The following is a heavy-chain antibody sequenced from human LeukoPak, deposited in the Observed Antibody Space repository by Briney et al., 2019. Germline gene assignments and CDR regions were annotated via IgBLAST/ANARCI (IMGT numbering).Heavy chain of an antibody. D-gene: IGHD1-26*01. V-gene: IGHV3-48*01. CDR1: GFTFTRHS. CDR3: ARDRGNSIVGADFDS. CDR2: IGIWNSPI. J-gene: IGHJ4*02. Sequence: GGSLRLSCAASGFTFTRHSMNWVRQAPGKGLEWVSFIGIWNSPIHYADSVRGRFTISRDNAKNSIYLQMNSLRVEDTAVYYCARDRGNSIVGADFDSWGQGALVTVSS.